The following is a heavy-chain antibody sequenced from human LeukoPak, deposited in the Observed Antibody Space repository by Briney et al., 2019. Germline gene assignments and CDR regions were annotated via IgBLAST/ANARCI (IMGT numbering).Heavy chain of an antibody. CDR2: IYYSGST. J-gene: IGHJ6*02. CDR1: GGSISSSSYY. D-gene: IGHD3-16*01. V-gene: IGHV4-39*07. CDR3: ARSYYDYVWGSSVYYGMDV. Sequence: SETLSLTCTVSGGSISSSSYYWGWIRQPPGKGLEWIGSIYYSGSTYYNPSPKSRVTISVDTSKNQFSLKLSSVTAADTAVYYCARSYYDYVWGSSVYYGMDVWGQGTTVTVSS.